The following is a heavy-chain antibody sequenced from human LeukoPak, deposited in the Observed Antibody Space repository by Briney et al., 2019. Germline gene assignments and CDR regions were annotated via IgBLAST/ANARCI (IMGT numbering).Heavy chain of an antibody. CDR3: ARVFDS. J-gene: IGHJ4*02. Sequence: SETLSLTCTVSGGSVSTSDYYWGWIRQSPVKGLEWIGDAFYTGKTNYNPSLRGRATISIDTSKNQFSLKLTYVTAAESAVYYCARVFDSWGQGTLVTVSS. CDR2: AFYTGKT. V-gene: IGHV4-39*07. CDR1: GGSVSTSDYY.